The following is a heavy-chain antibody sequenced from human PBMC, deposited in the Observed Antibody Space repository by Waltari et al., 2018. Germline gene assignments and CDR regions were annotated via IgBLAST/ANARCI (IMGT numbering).Heavy chain of an antibody. Sequence: QVQLQESGPGLVKPSQPLSLTCTVSGGSLSSGSYSWSWIRQPAGKGLEWIGRIYTSGSTNYNPSLKSRVTIAVDTAKNQFSLKLSSVTAADTAVYYCAGTNGGYVHFDYWGQGTLVTVSS. V-gene: IGHV4-61*02. J-gene: IGHJ4*02. D-gene: IGHD5-12*01. CDR2: IYTSGST. CDR1: GGSLSSGSYS. CDR3: AGTNGGYVHFDY.